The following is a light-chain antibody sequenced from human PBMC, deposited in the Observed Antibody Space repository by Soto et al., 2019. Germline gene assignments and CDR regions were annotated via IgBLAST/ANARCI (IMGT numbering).Light chain of an antibody. J-gene: IGKJ4*01. CDR1: QDISNY. Sequence: DVRMTQSPSSLSASVGDRVTITCRASQDISNYLNWYQQKPGKAPKLLIYDASHLPTGVPSRFSGSGSGTDFTLTISRLQPEDTATYYCQQYDNLPEITFGGGTKVEMK. V-gene: IGKV1-33*01. CDR2: DAS. CDR3: QQYDNLPEIT.